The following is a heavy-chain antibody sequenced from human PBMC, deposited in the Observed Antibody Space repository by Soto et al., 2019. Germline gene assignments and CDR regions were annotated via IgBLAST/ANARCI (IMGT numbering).Heavy chain of an antibody. J-gene: IGHJ4*02. CDR2: INHSGST. Sequence: PSETLSRTCAVCGGSFSGYYWSWIRHPPGKGLEWIGEINHSGSTNYNPSLKSRVTISVDTSKNHFSLKLSSVTAAETAVYYCARKAIFGVVNPLAYCGKGTLVPVSS. V-gene: IGHV4-34*01. D-gene: IGHD3-3*01. CDR1: GGSFSGYY. CDR3: ARKAIFGVVNPLAY.